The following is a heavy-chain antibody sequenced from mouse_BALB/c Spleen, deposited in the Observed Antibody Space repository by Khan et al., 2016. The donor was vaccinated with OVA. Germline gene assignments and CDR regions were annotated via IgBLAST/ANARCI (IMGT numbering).Heavy chain of an antibody. D-gene: IGHD1-1*01. V-gene: IGHV1-87*01. J-gene: IGHJ2*01. CDR3: ARGGITTGYFDY. CDR1: GYTFTSYW. CDR2: LYPGDGDT. Sequence: QVQLKQSGAELARPGASVKLSCKASGYTFTSYWMQWVKQRPGQGLEWIGTLYPGDGDTRYTQKFKGKATLTADKSSSTAYMQLSSLASEDSAVYYCARGGITTGYFDYGGQGTTLTVSS.